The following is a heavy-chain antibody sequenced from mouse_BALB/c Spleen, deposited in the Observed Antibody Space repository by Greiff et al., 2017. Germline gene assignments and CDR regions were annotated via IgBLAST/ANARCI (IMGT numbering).Heavy chain of an antibody. Sequence: EVQLQQSGAELVKPGASVKLSCTASGFNIKDTYMHWVKQRPEQGLERIGRIDPANGNTKYDPKFQGKATITADTSSNTAYLQLSSLTSEDTAVYYCASGYDPALAYWGQGTLVTVSA. CDR2: IDPANGNT. CDR1: GFNIKDTY. CDR3: ASGYDPALAY. J-gene: IGHJ3*01. D-gene: IGHD2-2*01. V-gene: IGHV14-3*02.